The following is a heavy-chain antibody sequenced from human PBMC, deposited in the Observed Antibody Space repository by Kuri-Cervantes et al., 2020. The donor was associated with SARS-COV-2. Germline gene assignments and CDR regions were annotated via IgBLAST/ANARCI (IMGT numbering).Heavy chain of an antibody. V-gene: IGHV4-34*01. CDR3: ARAPIDYYCSGGSCSVFFDI. Sequence: SETLSLTCAVYGGSFSGYYWSWIRQPPGKGLEWIGEINHSGSTNYNPSLKSRVTISVDTSKNQFSLKLSSVTAADTAVYYCARAPIDYYCSGGSCSVFFDIWGKGTMVTVSS. CDR2: INHSGST. J-gene: IGHJ3*02. CDR1: GGSFSGYY. D-gene: IGHD2-15*01.